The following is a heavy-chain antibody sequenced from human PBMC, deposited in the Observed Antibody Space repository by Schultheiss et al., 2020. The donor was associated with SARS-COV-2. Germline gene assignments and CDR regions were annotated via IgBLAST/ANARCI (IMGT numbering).Heavy chain of an antibody. J-gene: IGHJ6*02. CDR3: ARGILYAIYYYGMDV. V-gene: IGHV4-59*01. Sequence: SETLSLTCTVSGGSISSYYWSWIRQPQGKGLEWIGYIYYSGSTNYNPSLKSRVTISVDTSKNQFSLKLSSVTAADTAVYYCARGILYAIYYYGMDVWGQGTTVTVSS. CDR1: GGSISSYY. D-gene: IGHD2-15*01. CDR2: IYYSGST.